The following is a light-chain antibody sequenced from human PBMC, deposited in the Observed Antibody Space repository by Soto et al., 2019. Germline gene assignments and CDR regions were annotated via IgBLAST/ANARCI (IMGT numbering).Light chain of an antibody. Sequence: DIQMTQSPSTLSASVGDRVAITCRASQSISSLLAWYQQKPGKAPNLLIFHASSLESGVPSRFSGSGSGTEFTLTISSLQPDDFATYYCQQYNTYPWTFGQGTKVDIK. CDR1: QSISSL. CDR3: QQYNTYPWT. CDR2: HAS. J-gene: IGKJ1*01. V-gene: IGKV1-5*01.